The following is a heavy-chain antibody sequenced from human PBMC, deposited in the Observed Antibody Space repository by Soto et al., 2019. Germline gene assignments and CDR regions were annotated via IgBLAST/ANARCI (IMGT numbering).Heavy chain of an antibody. CDR2: IYYSGST. D-gene: IGHD4-4*01. J-gene: IGHJ4*02. CDR3: ARRLKDELQYYYLPIGPDFDY. V-gene: IGHV4-39*01. CDR1: GGSISSSSYY. Sequence: SETLSLTCTVSGGSISSSSYYWGWIRQPPGKGLEWIGSIYYSGSTYYNPSLKSRVTISVDTSKNQFSLKLSSVTAADTAVYYCARRLKDELQYYYLPIGPDFDYWGQGTLVTVSS.